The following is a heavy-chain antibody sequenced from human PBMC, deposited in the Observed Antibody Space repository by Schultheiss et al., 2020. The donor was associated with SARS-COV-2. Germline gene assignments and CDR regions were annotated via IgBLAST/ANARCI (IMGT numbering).Heavy chain of an antibody. V-gene: IGHV4-34*01. J-gene: IGHJ4*02. CDR2: INHSGST. Sequence: SETLSLTCAVYGGPFSGYYRSWIRQPPGKGLEWIGEINHSGSTNYNPSLKSRVTISVDTSKNQFSLKLSSVTAADTAVYYCARVRYAGFDYWGQGTLVTVSS. CDR3: ARVRYAGFDY. D-gene: IGHD1-1*01. CDR1: GGPFSGYY.